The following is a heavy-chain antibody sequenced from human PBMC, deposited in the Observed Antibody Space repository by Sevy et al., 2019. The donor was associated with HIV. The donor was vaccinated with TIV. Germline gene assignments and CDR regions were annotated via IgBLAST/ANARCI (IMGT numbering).Heavy chain of an antibody. D-gene: IGHD3-16*01. CDR1: GGSFSGYY. CDR2: INHSGST. CDR3: ARESGGRGSYHDY. V-gene: IGHV4-34*01. Sequence: SETLSLTCAVYGGSFSGYYWSWIRQPPGKGLEWIGEINHSGSTNYNPSLKSRVTISVDTSKNQFSLKLSSVTAADTAVYYCARESGGRGSYHDYWGQGTLVTVSS. J-gene: IGHJ4*02.